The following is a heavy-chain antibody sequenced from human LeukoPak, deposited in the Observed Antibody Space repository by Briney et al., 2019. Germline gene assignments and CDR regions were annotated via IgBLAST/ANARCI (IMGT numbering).Heavy chain of an antibody. D-gene: IGHD1-26*01. CDR1: GFTFDDYA. CDR2: IIWNSGSI. Sequence: GRSLRLSCAASGFTFDDYAMHWVRQAPGKGLELVSGIIWNSGSIGYADSVKGRFTISRDNAKNSLYLQMNSLRAEDTALYYCAKDISVGATPYYFDYWGQGTLVTVSS. CDR3: AKDISVGATPYYFDY. J-gene: IGHJ4*02. V-gene: IGHV3-9*01.